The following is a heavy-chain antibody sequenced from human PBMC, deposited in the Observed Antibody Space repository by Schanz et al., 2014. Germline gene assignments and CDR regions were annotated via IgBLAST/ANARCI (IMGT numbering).Heavy chain of an antibody. D-gene: IGHD1-26*01. CDR1: GFVFGDYY. J-gene: IGHJ2*01. V-gene: IGHV3-11*05. Sequence: QVQVVQSGGGLVKPGGSLRLSCAASGFVFGDYYMTWIRQAPGKGLEWLSYISDSGTYTNYADSVKGRFTISRDNAKSSLFLQLNSLRADDTAVYYCARNRGSGGQNWYFDLWGRGTLVTVSS. CDR3: ARNRGSGGQNWYFDL. CDR2: ISDSGTYT.